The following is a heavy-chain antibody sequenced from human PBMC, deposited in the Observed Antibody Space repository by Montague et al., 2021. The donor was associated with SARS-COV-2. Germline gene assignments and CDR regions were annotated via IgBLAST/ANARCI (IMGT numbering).Heavy chain of an antibody. J-gene: IGHJ6*02. V-gene: IGHV4-61*02. D-gene: IGHD6-13*01. CDR2: IYTSGST. CDR3: ARAGQQLARYYYYGMDV. Sequence: TLSLTCTVSGGSISSGSYYWSWIRQPAGKGLEWIGRIYTSGSTNYNPSLKSRVTISVDTSKNQFSLKLSSVTAADTAVYYCARAGQQLARYYYYGMDVWGQGTTVTVSS. CDR1: GGSISSGSYY.